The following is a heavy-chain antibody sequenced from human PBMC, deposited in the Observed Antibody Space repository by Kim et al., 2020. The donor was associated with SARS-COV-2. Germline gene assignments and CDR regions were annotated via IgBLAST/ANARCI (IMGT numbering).Heavy chain of an antibody. V-gene: IGHV3-30-3*01. J-gene: IGHJ6*02. D-gene: IGHD3-22*01. CDR3: AEWLLPSYGMDV. CDR1: GFTFSSYA. Sequence: GGSLRLSCAASGFTFSSYAMHWVRQAPGKGLEWVAVISYDGSSKYYADSVKGRFTISRDNSKNTLYLQMNSLRAEDTAVYYCAEWLLPSYGMDVWGQGTTVTVSS. CDR2: ISYDGSSK.